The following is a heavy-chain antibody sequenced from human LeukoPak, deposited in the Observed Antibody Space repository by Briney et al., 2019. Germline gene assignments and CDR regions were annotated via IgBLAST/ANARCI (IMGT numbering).Heavy chain of an antibody. CDR3: ARDITGDLYYYYGMDV. J-gene: IGHJ6*02. D-gene: IGHD7-27*01. CDR1: GYSISSGYY. CDR2: IHHSGTT. V-gene: IGHV4-38-2*02. Sequence: SETLSLTCSVSGYSISSGYYWGWIRQPPGKGLEWIGNIHHSGTTFYDPSLMSRVTISVDTSKNQFSLKLSSVTAADTAVYYCARDITGDLYYYYGMDVWGQGTTVTVSS.